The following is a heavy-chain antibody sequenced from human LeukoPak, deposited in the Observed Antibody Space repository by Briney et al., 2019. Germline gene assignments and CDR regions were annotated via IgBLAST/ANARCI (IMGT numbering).Heavy chain of an antibody. CDR2: ISYDGSNK. V-gene: IGHV3-30*04. Sequence: GGSLRLSCAASGFTFSSYAMHWVRQAPGKGLEWVAVISYDGSNKYYADSVKGRFTTSRDNSKNTLYLQMNSLRAEDTAVYYCARDPDWLDYFDYWGQGPLVTVSS. J-gene: IGHJ4*02. CDR1: GFTFSSYA. CDR3: ARDPDWLDYFDY. D-gene: IGHD3-9*01.